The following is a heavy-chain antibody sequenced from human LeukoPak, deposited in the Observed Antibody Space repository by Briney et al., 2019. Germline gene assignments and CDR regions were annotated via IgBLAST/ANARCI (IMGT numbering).Heavy chain of an antibody. J-gene: IGHJ6*03. CDR1: GFTFSSYW. Sequence: GGSLRLSCAASGFTFSSYWMSWVRQAPEKGLEWVANIKQDGSEKYYVDSVKGRFTISRDNAKNSLYLQMNSLRAEDTAVYYCARRVFTYYYYVDVWGKGTTVTVSS. CDR3: ARRVFTYYYYVDV. V-gene: IGHV3-7*01. CDR2: IKQDGSEK.